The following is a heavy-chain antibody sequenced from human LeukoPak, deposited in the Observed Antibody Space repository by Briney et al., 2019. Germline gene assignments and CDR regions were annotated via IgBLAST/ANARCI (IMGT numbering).Heavy chain of an antibody. CDR2: ISSSSSYI. J-gene: IGHJ6*02. Sequence: PGGSLRLSCAASGFTFSSYSMNWVRQAPGKGLEWVSSISSSSSYIYYADSVKGRFTISRDNAKNSLYLQMNSLRAEDTAVYYCAREVPSYYYGMDVWGQGTTVTVSS. V-gene: IGHV3-21*01. CDR1: GFTFSSYS. CDR3: AREVPSYYYGMDV. D-gene: IGHD3-10*01.